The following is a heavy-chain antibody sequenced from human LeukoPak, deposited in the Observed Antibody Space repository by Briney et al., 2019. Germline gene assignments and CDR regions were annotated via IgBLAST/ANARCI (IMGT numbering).Heavy chain of an antibody. J-gene: IGHJ1*01. D-gene: IGHD6-13*01. CDR3: AKDLERLSSSWYPRSEYFQH. V-gene: IGHV3-23*01. CDR1: GFTFSSYA. CDR2: ISGSGGST. Sequence: QSGGSLRLSCAASGFTFSSYAMSWVRQAPGKGLEWVSAISGSGGSTYYADSVKGRFTISRDNSKNTLYLQMNSLRAEDTAVYYCAKDLERLSSSWYPRSEYFQHWGQGTLVTVSS.